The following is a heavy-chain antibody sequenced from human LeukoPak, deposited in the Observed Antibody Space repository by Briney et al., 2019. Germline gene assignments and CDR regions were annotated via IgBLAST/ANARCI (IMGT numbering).Heavy chain of an antibody. V-gene: IGHV6-1*01. D-gene: IGHD3-3*02. Sequence: SQTLSLTCAISGDSVSSNSAAWNWIRQSPSRGLEWLGRTYYRSKWYNDYAVSVKSRITINPDTSKNQFSLKLSSVTAADTAVYYCARVSGRDYYFDYWGQGTLVTVSS. CDR3: ARVSGRDYYFDY. J-gene: IGHJ4*02. CDR1: GDSVSSNSAA. CDR2: TYYRSKWYN.